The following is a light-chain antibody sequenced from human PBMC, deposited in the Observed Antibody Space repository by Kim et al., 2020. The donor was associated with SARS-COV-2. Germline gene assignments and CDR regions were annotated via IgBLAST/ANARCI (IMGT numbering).Light chain of an antibody. V-gene: IGLV2-14*03. J-gene: IGLJ3*02. CDR3: SSYTSSSTRV. CDR1: SSDIGGYNY. Sequence: GQSITISGTGTSSDIGGYNYDSWYKQHPGKAPKLMIYDVSNRPSGVSNRFSGSKSGNTASLTISGLQAEDEADYYCSSYTSSSTRVFGGGTQLTVL. CDR2: DVS.